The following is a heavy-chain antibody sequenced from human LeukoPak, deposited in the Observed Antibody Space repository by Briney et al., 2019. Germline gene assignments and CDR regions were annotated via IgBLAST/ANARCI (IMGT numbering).Heavy chain of an antibody. D-gene: IGHD4-17*01. CDR3: ARRGDYDYYFDY. V-gene: IGHV4-39*01. CDR2: IYYSGST. J-gene: IGHJ4*02. CDR1: GGSISSSSYY. Sequence: SETLSLTCTVSGGSISSSSYYWGWIRQPPGKGLEWIGSIYYSGSTYYNPSLKSRVTISVDTSKNQFSLKLSSVTAPDTAVYYCARRGDYDYYFDYWGQGTLVTVSS.